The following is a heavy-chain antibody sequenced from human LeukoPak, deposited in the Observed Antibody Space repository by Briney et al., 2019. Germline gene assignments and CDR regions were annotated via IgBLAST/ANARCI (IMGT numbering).Heavy chain of an antibody. CDR1: GFTFSSYG. CDR2: ISSSGSTI. CDR3: AELGITMIGGV. Sequence: GRPLRLSCAASGFTFSSYGMNWVRQAPGKGLEWVSYISSSGSTIYYADSVKGRFTISRDNAKNSLYLQMNSLRAEDTAVYYCAELGITMIGGVWGKGTTVTISS. V-gene: IGHV3-48*04. J-gene: IGHJ6*04. D-gene: IGHD3-10*02.